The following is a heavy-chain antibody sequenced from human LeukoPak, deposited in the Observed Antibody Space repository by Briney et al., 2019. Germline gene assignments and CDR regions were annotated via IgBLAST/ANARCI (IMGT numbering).Heavy chain of an antibody. Sequence: GGSLRLSCAASGFTFSGYPMHWVRQAPGKGLDWVAIISDDGGRKFHADSVKGRFTISRDNSKNTLYLQMNSLRAEDTAVYYCARGGSGSYYFDYWGQGTLVTVSS. CDR3: ARGGSGSYYFDY. D-gene: IGHD1-26*01. CDR2: ISDDGGRK. J-gene: IGHJ4*02. V-gene: IGHV3-30*04. CDR1: GFTFSGYP.